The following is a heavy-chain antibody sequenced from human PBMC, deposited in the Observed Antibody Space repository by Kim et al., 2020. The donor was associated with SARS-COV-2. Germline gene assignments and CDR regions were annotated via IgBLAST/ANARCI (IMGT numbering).Heavy chain of an antibody. V-gene: IGHV4-59*13. CDR2: IYYSGST. Sequence: SETLSLTCTVSGGSISSYYWSWIRQPPGKGLEWIGYIYYSGSTNYNPSLKSRVTISVDTSKNQFSLKLSSVTAADTAVYYCARSNPGDGYANDYWGQGTLVTVSS. D-gene: IGHD5-12*01. J-gene: IGHJ4*02. CDR3: ARSNPGDGYANDY. CDR1: GGSISSYY.